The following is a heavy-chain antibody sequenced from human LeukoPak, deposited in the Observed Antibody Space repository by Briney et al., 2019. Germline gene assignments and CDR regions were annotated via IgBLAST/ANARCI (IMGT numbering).Heavy chain of an antibody. D-gene: IGHD4-17*01. J-gene: IGHJ3*02. V-gene: IGHV3-9*01. CDR1: GFTFDDYA. CDR2: ISWNSNSI. CDR3: AREWVTVNAFDI. Sequence: GRSLRLSCAASGFTFDDYAMHWVRQAPGKGLEWVSSISWNSNSIDYADSVKGRFTISRDNAKNSLYLQMNSLRAEDTAVYYCAREWVTVNAFDIWGQGTMVTVSS.